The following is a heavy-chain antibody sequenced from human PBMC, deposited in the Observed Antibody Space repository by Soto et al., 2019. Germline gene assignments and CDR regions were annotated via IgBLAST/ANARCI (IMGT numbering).Heavy chain of an antibody. Sequence: QMQLVESGGGVVQPGRSLRLSCAASGFTFTNYGMHWVRQAPGKGLEWVAIIWYDGSNKYYADSVKGRFTISRDNSENTVTLQMNSLRAEDTAVYYCAAGEPLRYGGQGTLVTVSS. J-gene: IGHJ4*02. V-gene: IGHV3-33*01. CDR2: IWYDGSNK. CDR3: AAGEPLRY. CDR1: GFTFTNYG. D-gene: IGHD3-10*01.